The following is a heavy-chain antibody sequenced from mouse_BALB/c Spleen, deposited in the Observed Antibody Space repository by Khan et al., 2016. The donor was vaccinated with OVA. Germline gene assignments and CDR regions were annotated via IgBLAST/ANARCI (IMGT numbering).Heavy chain of an antibody. CDR3: AKQIWSPYYGMDY. V-gene: IGHV2-6-5*01. CDR2: IWGGGST. CDR1: GFSLTDHG. J-gene: IGHJ4*01. D-gene: IGHD1-1*02. Sequence: QVQLKESGPGLVAPSQSLSITCTVSGFSLTDHGVSWICQPPGKGLEWLGVIWGGGSTYYNSVLKSRLNISKDNSKTQVFLKMNSLQTDDTAMYYCAKQIWSPYYGMDYWGQGTSVTVSS.